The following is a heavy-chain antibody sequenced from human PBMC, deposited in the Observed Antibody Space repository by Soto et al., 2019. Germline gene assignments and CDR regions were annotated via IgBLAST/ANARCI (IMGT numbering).Heavy chain of an antibody. J-gene: IGHJ3*02. D-gene: IGHD1-26*01. CDR3: ARESERRGGSDSGFDI. CDR2: IKEDGSET. V-gene: IGHV3-7*04. CDR1: GFTFSTYY. Sequence: EVQLVESGGGLVQPGGSLRLSCAASGFTFSTYYMTWVRQAPGKGLEWVAIIKEDGSETFYVDSVKGRFTISRDNAKNSLYLQMNSLRADDTAVYYCARESERRGGSDSGFDIWGPGTMVTVSS.